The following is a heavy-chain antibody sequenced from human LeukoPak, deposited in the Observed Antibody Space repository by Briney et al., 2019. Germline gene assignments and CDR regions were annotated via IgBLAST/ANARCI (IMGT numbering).Heavy chain of an antibody. CDR3: VYAFDI. J-gene: IGHJ3*02. V-gene: IGHV4-38-2*01. Sequence: SETLSLTCAVSGYSISSGYDWGWIRQPPGKGLEWIGSIYHSGSTYYNPSLKSRVTISVDTSKNQFSLKLSSVTAADTAVYYCVYAFDIWGQGTMVTVSS. CDR1: GYSISSGYD. CDR2: IYHSGST.